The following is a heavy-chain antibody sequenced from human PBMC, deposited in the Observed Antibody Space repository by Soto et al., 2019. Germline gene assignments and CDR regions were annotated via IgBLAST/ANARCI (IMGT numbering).Heavy chain of an antibody. CDR1: GFTFSSYA. D-gene: IGHD3-9*01. Sequence: EVQLLESGGGLVQPGGSLRLSCAASGFTFSSYAMSWVRQAPGKGLEGVSAISGSGGSTYYADSVKGRFTISRDNSKNTLYLQMNSLRAEDTAVYYCAKLRTYYDILTGPDAFDIWGQGTMVTVSS. V-gene: IGHV3-23*01. CDR2: ISGSGGST. CDR3: AKLRTYYDILTGPDAFDI. J-gene: IGHJ3*02.